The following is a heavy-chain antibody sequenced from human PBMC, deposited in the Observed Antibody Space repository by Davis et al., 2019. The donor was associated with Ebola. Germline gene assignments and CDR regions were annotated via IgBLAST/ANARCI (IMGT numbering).Heavy chain of an antibody. CDR3: ARVPAGRFWEWDGMDV. D-gene: IGHD3-3*01. CDR1: GGSISSYY. CDR2: IYYSGST. V-gene: IGHV4-59*01. J-gene: IGHJ6*02. Sequence: SETLSLTCTVSGGSISSYYWSWIRQPPANGLEWIGYIYYSGSTNYNPSLKSRVTISVDTSKNQFSLKLSSVTAADTAVYYCARVPAGRFWEWDGMDVWGQGTTVTVSS.